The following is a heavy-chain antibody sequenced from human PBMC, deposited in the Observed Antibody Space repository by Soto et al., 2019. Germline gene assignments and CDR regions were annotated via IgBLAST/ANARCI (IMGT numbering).Heavy chain of an antibody. J-gene: IGHJ4*02. CDR1: GFTFSSYA. D-gene: IGHD6-19*01. Sequence: GGSLRLSCAASGFTFSSYAMSWVRQAPGKGLEWVSAISGSGGSTYYADSVKGRFTISRDNSKNTLYLQMNSLRAEDTAVYYCAKEQIPGYSSVVSFDYWGQGTLVTVSS. CDR2: ISGSGGST. CDR3: AKEQIPGYSSVVSFDY. V-gene: IGHV3-23*01.